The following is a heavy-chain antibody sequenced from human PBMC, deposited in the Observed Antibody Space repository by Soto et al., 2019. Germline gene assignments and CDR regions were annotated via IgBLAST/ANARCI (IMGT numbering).Heavy chain of an antibody. Sequence: PSETLSLTCTVSGGSISSGGYYWSWIRQHPGKGLEWIGYIYYSGSTYYNPSLKSRVTISVDTSKNQFSLKLSSATAADTAVYYCARDLSHTAMVEAYWFDPWGQGTLVTVSS. J-gene: IGHJ5*02. CDR2: IYYSGST. CDR3: ARDLSHTAMVEAYWFDP. D-gene: IGHD5-18*01. V-gene: IGHV4-31*03. CDR1: GGSISSGGYY.